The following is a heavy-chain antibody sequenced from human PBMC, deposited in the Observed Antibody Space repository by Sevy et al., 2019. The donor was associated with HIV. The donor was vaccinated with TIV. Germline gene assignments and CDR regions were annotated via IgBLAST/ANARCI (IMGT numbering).Heavy chain of an antibody. CDR2: IKQDGSEK. Sequence: GGSLRLSCAASGVTFSSYWMSWVRQAPGKGLEWVANIKQDGSEKYYVDSVKGRFTISRDNAKNSLYLQMNSLRAEDTAVYYCVRDGPSRYGGNSGTLFNYWGQGTLVTVSS. CDR3: VRDGPSRYGGNSGTLFNY. J-gene: IGHJ4*02. CDR1: GVTFSSYW. D-gene: IGHD2-21*02. V-gene: IGHV3-7*03.